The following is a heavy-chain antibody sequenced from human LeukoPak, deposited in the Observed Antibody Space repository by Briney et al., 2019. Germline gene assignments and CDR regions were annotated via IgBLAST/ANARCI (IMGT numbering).Heavy chain of an antibody. Sequence: GRSLRLSCAASGFTVSSNYMSWVRQAPGKGLEWVSVIYSGGSTCYADSVKGRFTISRDNSKNTLHLQMNSLRGEDTAVYYCARVLSTRKAFDIWGQGTMVTVSS. CDR3: ARVLSTRKAFDI. CDR1: GFTVSSNY. J-gene: IGHJ3*02. D-gene: IGHD5-24*01. V-gene: IGHV3-66*01. CDR2: IYSGGST.